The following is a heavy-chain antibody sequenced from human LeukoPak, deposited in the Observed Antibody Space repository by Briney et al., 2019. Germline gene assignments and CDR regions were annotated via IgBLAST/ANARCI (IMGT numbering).Heavy chain of an antibody. D-gene: IGHD2-21*02. CDR1: GYRFIPHY. V-gene: IGHV1-2*02. J-gene: IGHJ4*02. CDR3: AREGSYCVGGDCYSFDF. Sequence: ASVNVSYKPSGYRFIPHYIHWVRQAPGQGPEWLGWMHAGNGNTRYPEKFEGRVTMTRDTSSNTAYMDLTSLRSDDTAVYYCAREGSYCVGGDCYSFDFWGQGTLVTVSS. CDR2: MHAGNGNT.